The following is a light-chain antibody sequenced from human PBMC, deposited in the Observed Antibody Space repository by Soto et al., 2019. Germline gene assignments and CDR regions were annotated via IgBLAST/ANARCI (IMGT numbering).Light chain of an antibody. CDR2: LNSDGSH. V-gene: IGLV4-69*01. J-gene: IGLJ2*01. CDR1: SGYSTYA. CDR3: QTWGTAIHDVI. Sequence: QPVLTQSPSASASLGASVKLTCTLSSGYSTYAIAWHQQQPEKGPRYLMKLNSDGSHSKGDGIPDRFSGSSSGAERHLTISSLQPDDEADYYCQTWGTAIHDVIFGGGTKLTVL.